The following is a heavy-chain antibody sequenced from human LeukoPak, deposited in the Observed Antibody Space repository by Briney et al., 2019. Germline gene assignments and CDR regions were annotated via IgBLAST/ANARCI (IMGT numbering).Heavy chain of an antibody. D-gene: IGHD1-26*01. CDR3: ARVRLTSGSYFFDY. J-gene: IGHJ4*02. CDR2: ISGRSSTI. V-gene: IGHV3-48*01. Sequence: GGSLRLSCAASAFTFSDYSMNWVRQAPGKGLEWISYISGRSSTIYYADSVRGRFTISRDNAKNSMYLQMNSLRAEDTAVYYCARVRLTSGSYFFDYWGQGTLVTVSS. CDR1: AFTFSDYS.